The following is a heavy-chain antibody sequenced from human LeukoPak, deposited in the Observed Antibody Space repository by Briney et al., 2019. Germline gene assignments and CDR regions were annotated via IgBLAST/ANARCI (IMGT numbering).Heavy chain of an antibody. Sequence: GRSLRLSCAASGFTFSSYAMHWVRQAPGKGLEWVAVISYDGSNKYYADSVKGRFTISRNNSKNTLYLQMNSLRAEDTAVYYCARDGGYSYGYFDYWGQGTLVTVSS. J-gene: IGHJ4*02. CDR1: GFTFSSYA. V-gene: IGHV3-30*04. CDR3: ARDGGYSYGYFDY. CDR2: ISYDGSNK. D-gene: IGHD5-18*01.